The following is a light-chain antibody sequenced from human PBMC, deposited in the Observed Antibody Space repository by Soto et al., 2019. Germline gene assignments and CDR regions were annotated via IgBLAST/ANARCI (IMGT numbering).Light chain of an antibody. CDR1: SSNIGSNH. CDR3: SARDDILSGVV. CDR2: RSD. V-gene: IGLV1-47*01. Sequence: QSVLTQPPSVSGTPGQRVTISCSGSSSNIGSNHVYWYQQFPGMAPKLLMYRSDQRPTGVPDRFSGSRSGTSASLAINGLRSDDEADYYCSARDDILSGVVFGGGTKLTVL. J-gene: IGLJ2*01.